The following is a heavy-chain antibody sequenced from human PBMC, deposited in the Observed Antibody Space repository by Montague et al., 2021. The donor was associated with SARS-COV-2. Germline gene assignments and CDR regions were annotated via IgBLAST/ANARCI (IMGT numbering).Heavy chain of an antibody. Sequence: SETLSLTCTVSGGSVSSGSYYWSWIRQPPGKGLEWIGYIYYSGSTNYNPSLKSRVTISVDTSKNQFSLKLSSVTAADTAVYYCARDPWRITIFGVVTRYGRDVWAQGPTVPVSS. CDR1: GGSVSSGSYY. CDR2: IYYSGST. D-gene: IGHD3-3*01. J-gene: IGHJ6*02. V-gene: IGHV4-61*01. CDR3: ARDPWRITIFGVVTRYGRDV.